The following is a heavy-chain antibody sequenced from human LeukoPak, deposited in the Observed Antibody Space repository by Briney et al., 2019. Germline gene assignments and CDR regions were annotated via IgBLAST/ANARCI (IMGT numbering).Heavy chain of an antibody. J-gene: IGHJ6*02. Sequence: GESLKISCKGSGYSFTSYWIGWVRQMPGKGLEWMGIIYPGDSDTRYSPSFQGQVTISADKSISTAYLQWSSLKASDTAMYYCARHGLGYCSSTSCSDYYYYGTDVWGQGTTVTVSS. CDR3: ARHGLGYCSSTSCSDYYYYGTDV. D-gene: IGHD2-2*01. CDR1: GYSFTSYW. CDR2: IYPGDSDT. V-gene: IGHV5-51*01.